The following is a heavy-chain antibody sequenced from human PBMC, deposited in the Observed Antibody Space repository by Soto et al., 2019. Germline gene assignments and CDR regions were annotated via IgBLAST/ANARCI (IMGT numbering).Heavy chain of an antibody. CDR1: GYTFTGYY. Sequence: ASVKVSCKASGYTFTGYYMHWVRQAPGQGLEWMGWINPNSGGTNYAQKFQGWVTMTRDTSISTAYMELSRLRSDDTAVYYCARDGGVITGWYYYGMDVGGKGATVPVP. V-gene: IGHV1-2*04. CDR3: ARDGGVITGWYYYGMDV. D-gene: IGHD3-22*01. CDR2: INPNSGGT. J-gene: IGHJ6*04.